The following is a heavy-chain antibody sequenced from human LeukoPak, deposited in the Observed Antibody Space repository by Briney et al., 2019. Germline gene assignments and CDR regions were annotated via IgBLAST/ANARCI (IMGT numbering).Heavy chain of an antibody. V-gene: IGHV4-39*01. D-gene: IGHD3-22*01. CDR1: GVSISSSAYF. CDR3: ARQDDSSGYYYFDY. CDR2: VYYCGST. Sequence: SETLSLTCTVSGVSISSSAYFWGWIRQPPGEGLEWVGSVYYCGSTYYNTSLESRASISVDTSKNEFSLKLTSVTASDTAVYYCARQDDSSGYYYFDYWGQGTLVTVSS. J-gene: IGHJ4*02.